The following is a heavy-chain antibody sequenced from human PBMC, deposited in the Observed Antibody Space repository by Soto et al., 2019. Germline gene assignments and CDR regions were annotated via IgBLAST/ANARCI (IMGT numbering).Heavy chain of an antibody. D-gene: IGHD5-12*01. CDR3: AKDRRGYEAPRYVDY. CDR1: GFTFSSYA. V-gene: IGHV3-23*01. CDR2: ISGSGGST. Sequence: XGSLRLSCSAAGFTFSSYAMSWVRQAPGKGLEWVSAISGSGGSTYYADSVKGRFTISRDNSKNTLYLQMNSLRAEDTAVYYCAKDRRGYEAPRYVDYWGQGTLATVSS. J-gene: IGHJ4*02.